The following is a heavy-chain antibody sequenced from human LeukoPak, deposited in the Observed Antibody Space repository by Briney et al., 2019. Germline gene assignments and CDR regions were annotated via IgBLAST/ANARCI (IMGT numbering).Heavy chain of an antibody. D-gene: IGHD6-19*01. CDR2: ISYDGSK. V-gene: IGHV3-30*18. CDR3: AKEAVAGTSYYFDY. Sequence: GRSLRLSCEASGFTFSKYALHWVRQAPCKGLEWVAVISYDGSKYYADSVKGRFTISRDNSKNTLYLQMNSLRAEDTAVYYCAKEAVAGTSYYFDYWGQGTLVTVSS. CDR1: GFTFSKYA. J-gene: IGHJ4*02.